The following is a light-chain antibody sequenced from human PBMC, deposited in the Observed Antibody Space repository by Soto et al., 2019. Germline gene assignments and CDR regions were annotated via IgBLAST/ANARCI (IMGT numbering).Light chain of an antibody. J-gene: IGKJ3*01. V-gene: IGKV3-20*01. Sequence: EIVLTQSPGTLSLSPGERATLSCRASQSVSSSYLAWYQQKPGQAPRLLIYGASSRATGIPDRFSGSGSGTDFTLTIGRLEPEDFAVYYCQQCGSSPPFTFGPGTKVDIK. CDR3: QQCGSSPPFT. CDR1: QSVSSSY. CDR2: GAS.